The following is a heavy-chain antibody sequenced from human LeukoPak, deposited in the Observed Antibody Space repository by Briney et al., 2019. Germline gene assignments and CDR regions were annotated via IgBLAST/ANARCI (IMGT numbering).Heavy chain of an antibody. D-gene: IGHD3-22*01. CDR3: ARARYYLDSSGYPSDY. V-gene: IGHV1-3*01. CDR1: GYTFSSYA. J-gene: IGHJ4*02. Sequence: GAAVKVSCKASGYTFSSYAIYWVRQAPGQRLEWMGWINAGNAKTKYSQKFQGRVTITRDTSASTAYMELSSLRSEDTALYYCARARYYLDSSGYPSDYWGQGTLVTVSS. CDR2: INAGNAKT.